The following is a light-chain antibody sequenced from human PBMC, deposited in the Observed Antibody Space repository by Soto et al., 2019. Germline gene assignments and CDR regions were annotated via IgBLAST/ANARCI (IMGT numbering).Light chain of an antibody. Sequence: QSVLTQPASVSGSPGQSIAISCTGTSSDVGGYNYVSWYQQHPGKGPKLMIYDVSNRPSGVSDRFSGSKSGNTASLTISGLQAEDEADYYCSSYTTSNTYVFGTGTKVTVL. J-gene: IGLJ1*01. CDR2: DVS. V-gene: IGLV2-14*03. CDR3: SSYTTSNTYV. CDR1: SSDVGGYNY.